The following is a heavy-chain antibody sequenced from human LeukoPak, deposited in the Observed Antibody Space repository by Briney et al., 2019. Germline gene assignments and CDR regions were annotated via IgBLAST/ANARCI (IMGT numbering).Heavy chain of an antibody. CDR3: AKDPSTIVATITRHFDY. CDR1: GFTFSSYA. CDR2: ISGSGGST. V-gene: IGHV3-23*01. D-gene: IGHD5-12*01. Sequence: GGSLRVSRAASGFTFSSYAMSWVRQAPGKGLEWVSAISGSGGSTYYADSVKGRFTISRDNSKNTLYLQMNSLRAEDTAVYYCAKDPSTIVATITRHFDYWGQGTLVTVSS. J-gene: IGHJ4*02.